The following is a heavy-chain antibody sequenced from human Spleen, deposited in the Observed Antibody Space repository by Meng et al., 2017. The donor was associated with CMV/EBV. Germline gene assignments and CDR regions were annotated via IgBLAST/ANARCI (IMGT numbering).Heavy chain of an antibody. J-gene: IGHJ4*02. CDR3: AKHYKSTRYYFDY. CDR2: ISGSGGST. Sequence: GESLKISCAASGFTFSSYAMSWVRQAPGKGLEWVSAISGSGGSTYYADSVKGRFTISRDNSKNTLYLQMNSLRAEDTAVYYCAKHYKSTRYYFDYWGQGTLVTVSS. CDR1: GFTFSSYA. D-gene: IGHD4-11*01. V-gene: IGHV3-23*01.